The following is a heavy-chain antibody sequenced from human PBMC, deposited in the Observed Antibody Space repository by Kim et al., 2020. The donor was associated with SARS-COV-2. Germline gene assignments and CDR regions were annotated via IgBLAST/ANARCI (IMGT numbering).Heavy chain of an antibody. CDR3: ARGGAVAGNNWFDP. V-gene: IGHV4-39*07. Sequence: NPHLKSRVTISVDTSKNQFSLKLSSVTAADTAVYYCARGGAVAGNNWFDPWGQGTLVTVSS. J-gene: IGHJ5*02. D-gene: IGHD6-19*01.